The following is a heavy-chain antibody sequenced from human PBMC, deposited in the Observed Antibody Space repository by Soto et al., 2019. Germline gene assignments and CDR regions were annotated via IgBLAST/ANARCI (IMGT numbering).Heavy chain of an antibody. V-gene: IGHV2-5*02. J-gene: IGHJ3*02. CDR3: AHLTIPHGGEIGLDAFDT. Sequence: KESAPTLVHPSETLTLTCTFSGFSLIPVGVGVGWIRQPPGNPLEWVAVIYWDNDKRYNPPLIISLYITKDTSRNQVVLTMTNLDPVDTGKYFCAHLTIPHGGEIGLDAFDTWGQGTLVTVSS. D-gene: IGHD3-16*01. CDR1: GFSLIPVGVG. CDR2: IYWDNDK.